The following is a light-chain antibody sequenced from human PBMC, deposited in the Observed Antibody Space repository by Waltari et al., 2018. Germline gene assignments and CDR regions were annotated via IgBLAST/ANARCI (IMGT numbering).Light chain of an antibody. Sequence: QSALTQPASVSGSPGQSITISCPGTSSDVGGYDSVSWYQQHPGKAPKLPIYDVTKRPSGVSNRFSGSKSANTASLTISGLQAEDEADYYCFSYRRSSTWVFGEGTKLTVL. CDR3: FSYRRSSTWV. CDR1: SSDVGGYDS. CDR2: DVT. J-gene: IGLJ3*02. V-gene: IGLV2-14*03.